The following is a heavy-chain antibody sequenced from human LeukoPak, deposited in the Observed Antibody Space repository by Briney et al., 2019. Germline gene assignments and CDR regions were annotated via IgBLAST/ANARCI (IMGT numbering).Heavy chain of an antibody. CDR2: IISIFGTA. V-gene: IGHV1-69*13. CDR1: GGTFSSYA. J-gene: IGHJ3*02. Sequence: SVKVSCKASGGTFSSYAISWVRQAPGQGLEWMGGIISIFGTANYAQKFQGRVTLTADESTSTAYMELSSLRSEDTAVYYCARDWGCCDSSGYLAAFDIWGQGTMVTVSS. D-gene: IGHD3-22*01. CDR3: ARDWGCCDSSGYLAAFDI.